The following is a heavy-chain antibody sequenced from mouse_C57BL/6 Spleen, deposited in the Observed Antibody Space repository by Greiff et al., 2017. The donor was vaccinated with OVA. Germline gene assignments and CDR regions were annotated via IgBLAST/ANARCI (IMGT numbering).Heavy chain of an antibody. V-gene: IGHV5-6*01. CDR1: GFTFSSYG. J-gene: IGHJ2*01. Sequence: VQLKQSGGDLVKPGGSLKLSCAASGFTFSSYGMSWVRQTPDKRLEWVATISSGGSYTYYPDSVKGRFTISRDNAKNTLYLQMSSLKSEDTAMYYCARRSITTVVDYWGQGTTLTVSS. CDR2: ISSGGSYT. CDR3: ARRSITTVVDY. D-gene: IGHD1-1*01.